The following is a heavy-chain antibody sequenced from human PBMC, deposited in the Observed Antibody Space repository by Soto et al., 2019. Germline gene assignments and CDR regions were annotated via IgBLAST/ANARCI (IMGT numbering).Heavy chain of an antibody. CDR1: VGGSFSSYY. CDR3: ARNRGNYFDY. CDR2: IYYSGST. Sequence: DTVSLTCTVSVGGSFSSYYWSWIRQPPGKGLEWIGYIYYSGSTNYNPSLKSRLAMSVHTSQNQFSLKVNSVTAADTAVYYCARNRGNYFDYWGQGILGTVSS. V-gene: IGHV4-59*01. J-gene: IGHJ4*02.